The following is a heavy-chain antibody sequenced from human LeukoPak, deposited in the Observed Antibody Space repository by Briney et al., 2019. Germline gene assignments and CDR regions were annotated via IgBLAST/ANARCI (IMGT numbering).Heavy chain of an antibody. Sequence: SETLSLTCTVSGGSISSYYWSWIRQPAGKGLEGIGRIYTSGSTNYNPSLKSRVTMSVDTSKNQFSLKLSSVTAADTAVYYCARVARSGSWASFDYWGQGTLVTVSS. CDR3: ARVARSGSWASFDY. V-gene: IGHV4-4*07. CDR2: IYTSGST. CDR1: GGSISSYY. J-gene: IGHJ4*02. D-gene: IGHD1-26*01.